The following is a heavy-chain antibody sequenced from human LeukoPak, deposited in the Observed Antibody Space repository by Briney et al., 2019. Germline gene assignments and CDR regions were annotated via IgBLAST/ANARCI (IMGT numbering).Heavy chain of an antibody. D-gene: IGHD2-21*02. J-gene: IGHJ6*02. V-gene: IGHV4-59*08. CDR2: IYYSGST. CDR3: ARQTARSRYYYYYGMDV. Sequence: PSETLSLTRTVSGGSISSYYWSWIRQPPGKGLEWIGYIYYSGSTNYNPSLKSRVTISVDTSKNQFSLKLSSVTAADTAVYYCARQTARSRYYYYYGMDVWGQGTTVTVSS. CDR1: GGSISSYY.